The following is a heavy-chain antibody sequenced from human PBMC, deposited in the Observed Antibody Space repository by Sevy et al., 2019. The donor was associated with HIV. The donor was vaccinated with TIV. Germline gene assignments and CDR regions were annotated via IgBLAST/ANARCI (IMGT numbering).Heavy chain of an antibody. J-gene: IGHJ6*02. CDR2: IYSGGST. CDR3: AREYSGYYYGMDV. Sequence: GGSLRLSCAASGFTVSSNYMSWVRQAPGKGLEWVSVIYSGGSTYYADSVKGRFTISGDNSKNTLYLQMNSLRAEDTAVYYCAREYSGYYYGMDVWGQGTTVTVSS. CDR1: GFTVSSNY. V-gene: IGHV3-53*01. D-gene: IGHD5-12*01.